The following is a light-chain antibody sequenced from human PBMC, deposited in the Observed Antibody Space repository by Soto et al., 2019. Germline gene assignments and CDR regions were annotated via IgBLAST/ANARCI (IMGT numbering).Light chain of an antibody. V-gene: IGLV2-8*01. Sequence: QSALTQPPSASGSPGQSVTISCTGTSSDVGGYDFVSWFQQHPGKVPKLMIYEVTKRPSGVPDRFSGSKSGNTASLTVSGLQPADEGDYYCSSYAGTDNFVIFGGGTKLTVL. CDR3: SSYAGTDNFVI. CDR1: SSDVGGYDF. CDR2: EVT. J-gene: IGLJ2*01.